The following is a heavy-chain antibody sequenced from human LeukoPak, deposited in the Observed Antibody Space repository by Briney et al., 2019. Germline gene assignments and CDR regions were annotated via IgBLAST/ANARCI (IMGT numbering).Heavy chain of an antibody. V-gene: IGHV3-23*01. CDR2: ISGSGGST. D-gene: IGHD5-12*01. Sequence: GGSLRLSCAASGFTFSSYAMSWVRQAPGKGLEWVSAISGSGGSTYYADSVKGRFTISRDNAKNTLYLQMNSLRAEDTAVYYCTTTLVATTGEFDSWGQGTLVTVSS. CDR1: GFTFSSYA. CDR3: TTTLVATTGEFDS. J-gene: IGHJ4*02.